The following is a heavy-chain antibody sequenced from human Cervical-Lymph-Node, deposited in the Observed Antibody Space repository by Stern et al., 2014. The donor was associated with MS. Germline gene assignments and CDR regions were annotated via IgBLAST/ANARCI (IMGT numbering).Heavy chain of an antibody. Sequence: QVQLVQSGAEVKKPGASVKVSCKASSYTFTSYGINWVRQAPGQGLEWIGWISAYNGSQNYAQILQGKVTMTTDASTSTAYRGLRSLRSDDTAVYFCAREGPGTAGTTDYYYAMDVWGQGTTVTVSS. CDR1: SYTFTSYG. CDR3: AREGPGTAGTTDYYYAMDV. CDR2: ISAYNGSQ. J-gene: IGHJ6*02. D-gene: IGHD1-1*01. V-gene: IGHV1-18*01.